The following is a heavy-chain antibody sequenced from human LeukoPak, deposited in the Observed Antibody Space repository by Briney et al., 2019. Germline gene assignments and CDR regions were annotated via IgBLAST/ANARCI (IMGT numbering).Heavy chain of an antibody. CDR2: ISGYNGNT. CDR1: GYTFTSYG. V-gene: IGHV1-18*01. CDR3: ARDHPYGDYYFDY. Sequence: ASVKVSCKASGYTFTSYGISWVRQAPGQGLEWMGWISGYNGNTNYAQNLQGRVTMTTDTSTSTAYMELRGLRSDDTAVYYCARDHPYGDYYFDYWGQGTLVTVSS. D-gene: IGHD4-17*01. J-gene: IGHJ4*02.